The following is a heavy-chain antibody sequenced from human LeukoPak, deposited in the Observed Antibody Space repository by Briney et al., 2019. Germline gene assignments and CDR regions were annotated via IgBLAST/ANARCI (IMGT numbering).Heavy chain of an antibody. Sequence: PGGSLRLSCAASGFTFSSYEMNWVRQAPGKGLEWVSYISGSGSPIYYADSVKGRFTISRDNAKNSLFLQMNSLRAEDTAVYYCARKLYYYDSGGSAGYAGWFDPWGQGTLVTVSS. CDR1: GFTFSSYE. J-gene: IGHJ5*02. D-gene: IGHD3-22*01. CDR2: ISGSGSPI. V-gene: IGHV3-48*03. CDR3: ARKLYYYDSGGSAGYAGWFDP.